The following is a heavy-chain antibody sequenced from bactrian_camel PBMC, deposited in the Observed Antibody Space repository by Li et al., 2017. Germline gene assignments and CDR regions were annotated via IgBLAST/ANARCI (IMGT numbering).Heavy chain of an antibody. D-gene: IGHD1*01. CDR2: INSGGGTS. CDR3: AADTVNLQMARWYTY. J-gene: IGHJ4*01. Sequence: VQLVESGGGLVQPGGSLRLSCAASGFTVSSYGMSWVRQAPGKGLEWVSGINSGGGTSTYADSVKGRFTISKDNAKNTLYLEMNNLKPEDSAMYYSAADTVNLQMARWYTYWGQGTQVTVSS. CDR1: GFTVSSYG. V-gene: IGHV3S42*01.